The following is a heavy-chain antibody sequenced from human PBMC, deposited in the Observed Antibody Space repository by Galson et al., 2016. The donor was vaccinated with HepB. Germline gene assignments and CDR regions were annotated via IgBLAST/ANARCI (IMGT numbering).Heavy chain of an antibody. CDR3: ASGIAVTTSNSFWYFDL. Sequence: SLRLSCAASGISFDSHGMHWVRQAPGKGLEWVAVVWADGGNTYYADSVKGRFTISRDNSKNTLYLQMTSLRAEDTAVYYCASGIAVTTSNSFWYFDLWGRGTLVTVSS. CDR2: VWADGGNT. CDR1: GISFDSHG. J-gene: IGHJ2*01. D-gene: IGHD3-10*01. V-gene: IGHV3-33*01.